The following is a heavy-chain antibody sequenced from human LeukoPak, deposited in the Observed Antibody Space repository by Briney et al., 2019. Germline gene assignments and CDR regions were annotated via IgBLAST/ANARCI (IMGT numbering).Heavy chain of an antibody. CDR1: GFAFSSYS. CDR3: GRRGGEMVFYY. D-gene: IGHD3-10*01. J-gene: IGHJ4*02. V-gene: IGHV3-48*01. Sequence: GGSLRLSCAASGFAFSSYSMNWIRQAPGKGLEWVSYISSSGSTLYYADSVKGRFTISRENAKNSLSLQMNSLRAEDTAVYYCGRRGGEMVFYYWGEGTLVTASS. CDR2: ISSSGSTL.